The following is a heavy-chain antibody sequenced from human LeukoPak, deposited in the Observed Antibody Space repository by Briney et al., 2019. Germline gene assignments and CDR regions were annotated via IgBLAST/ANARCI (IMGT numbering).Heavy chain of an antibody. CDR2: IYISGST. Sequence: SETLSLTCTVSGGSISSYYWSWVWQPARKGLGWIGRIYISGSTNYNPSRKSRVTMSVDTSQNQFSLELSSVTAADTAVYYCARDNYYYDSRGSQPFDYWGQGNLVTVSS. J-gene: IGHJ4*02. V-gene: IGHV4-4*07. CDR3: ARDNYYYDSRGSQPFDY. CDR1: GGSISSYY. D-gene: IGHD3-22*01.